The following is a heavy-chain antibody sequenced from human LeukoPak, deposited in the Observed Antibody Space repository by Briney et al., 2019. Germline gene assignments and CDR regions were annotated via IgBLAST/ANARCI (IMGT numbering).Heavy chain of an antibody. CDR2: VSYSGST. D-gene: IGHD6-19*01. CDR1: GGSVSSGGYY. J-gene: IGHJ6*02. CDR3: ARDPKSAVGYYYYGMEV. Sequence: SETLSLTCNVSGGSVSSGGYYWNWIRQPPGKGLEWIGHVSYSGSTNYNPSLKSRVTISLDTSKNQFSLKLSSMTAADTAVYFCARDPKSAVGYYYYGMEVWGQGTRSPSP. V-gene: IGHV4-61*08.